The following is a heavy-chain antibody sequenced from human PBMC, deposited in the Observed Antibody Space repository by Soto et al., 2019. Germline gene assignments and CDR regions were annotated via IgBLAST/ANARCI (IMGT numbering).Heavy chain of an antibody. CDR2: INPNTGGT. CDR3: ARDKVYGDNSFDF. CDR1: GYIFSNFY. V-gene: IGHV1-46*01. Sequence: QVSLVQSGAEVKKPGASVNVSCKAFGYIFSNFYIHWVRQAPGQGLEWMGIINPNTGGTSYPLKFQGRVTLTRDTSTSTVHMEMSSLTSEDTAVYYCARDKVYGDNSFDFWGQGTLVTVSS. D-gene: IGHD4-17*01. J-gene: IGHJ4*02.